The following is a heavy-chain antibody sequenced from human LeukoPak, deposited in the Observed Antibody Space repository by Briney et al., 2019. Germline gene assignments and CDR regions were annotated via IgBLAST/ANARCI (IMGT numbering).Heavy chain of an antibody. CDR1: GFTFSDYH. CDR2: ISSSGSTI. D-gene: IGHD6-13*01. CDR3: ARDIRAAGAYYSDY. V-gene: IGHV3-11*01. J-gene: IGHJ4*02. Sequence: PGGSLRLSCAASGFTFSDYHMSWIRQAPGKGLEWVSYISSSGSTIYYADSVKGRFTISRDNAKNSLYLQMNSLRAEDTAVYYCARDIRAAGAYYSDYWGQGTLVTVSS.